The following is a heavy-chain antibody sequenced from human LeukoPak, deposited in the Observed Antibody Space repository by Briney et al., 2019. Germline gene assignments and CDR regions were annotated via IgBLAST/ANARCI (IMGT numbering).Heavy chain of an antibody. J-gene: IGHJ6*02. CDR3: ATVALRVGATDYYGMDV. CDR1: GYTLTELS. V-gene: IGHV1-24*01. D-gene: IGHD1-26*01. Sequence: ASVKVSCKVSGYTLTELSMHWVRQAPGKGLEWMGGFDPEDGETIYAQKFQGRVTMTEDTSTDTAYVELSSLRSEDTAVYYCATVALRVGATDYYGMDVWGQGTTVTVSS. CDR2: FDPEDGET.